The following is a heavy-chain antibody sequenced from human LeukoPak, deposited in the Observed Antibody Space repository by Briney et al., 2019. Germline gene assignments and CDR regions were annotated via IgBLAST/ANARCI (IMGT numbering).Heavy chain of an antibody. CDR2: ISSSSNTI. Sequence: GGSLRLSCAASGFTFSSYSMNWVRQAPGKGLEWLSYISSSSNTIYYADSVKGRFTISRDNAKNSLSLQMDSLRVEDTAVYYCAKDSAYYWFDYWGQGTLVTVSS. D-gene: IGHD3-9*01. V-gene: IGHV3-48*01. CDR3: AKDSAYYWFDY. J-gene: IGHJ4*02. CDR1: GFTFSSYS.